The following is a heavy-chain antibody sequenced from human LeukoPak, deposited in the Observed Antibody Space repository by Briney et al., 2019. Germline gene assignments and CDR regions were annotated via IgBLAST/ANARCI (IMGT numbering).Heavy chain of an antibody. CDR2: IYPGDSDT. J-gene: IGHJ3*02. V-gene: IGHV5-51*01. CDR3: ACSEYYYDSSGSDAFDI. Sequence: GESLKISCKGSGYSFTCYWIGWVRQMPGKGLEWMGIIYPGDSDTRYSPSFQGQVTISADKSISTAYLQWSSLKASDTAMYYCACSEYYYDSSGSDAFDIWGQGTMVTVSS. CDR1: GYSFTCYW. D-gene: IGHD3-22*01.